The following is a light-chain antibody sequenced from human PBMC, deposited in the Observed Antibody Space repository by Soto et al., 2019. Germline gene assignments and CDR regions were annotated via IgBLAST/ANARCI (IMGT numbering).Light chain of an antibody. Sequence: DIQMTQSPSSLSASVGDRVTITCRASQTISSYLNWFQQKPGRAPQLLISAASSLQSGVPSRFSGSGSGTDFTLIISSLQPEDFATYYCQQSYSTPYTFGQGTKLEIK. CDR3: QQSYSTPYT. J-gene: IGKJ2*01. CDR2: AAS. V-gene: IGKV1-39*01. CDR1: QTISSY.